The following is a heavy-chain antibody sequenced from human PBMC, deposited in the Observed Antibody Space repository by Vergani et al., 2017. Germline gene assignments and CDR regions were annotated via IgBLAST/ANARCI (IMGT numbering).Heavy chain of an antibody. V-gene: IGHV3-7*01. J-gene: IGHJ6*03. D-gene: IGHD1-1*01. Sequence: EVQLVESGGGLVQPGGSLRLSCAASGFTFSSYWMSWVRQAPGKGLEWVANIKQDGSEKYNVDSVKGRFTISRDNAKNSLYLQMNSLRAEETAVYYCARQLERRTYYYYYYMDVWGKGTTVTVSS. CDR3: ARQLERRTYYYYYYMDV. CDR2: IKQDGSEK. CDR1: GFTFSSYW.